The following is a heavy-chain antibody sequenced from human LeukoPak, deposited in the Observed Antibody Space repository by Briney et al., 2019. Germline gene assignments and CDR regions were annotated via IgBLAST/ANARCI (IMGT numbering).Heavy chain of an antibody. CDR2: IYNSGST. CDR3: AREATTRFYFDF. J-gene: IGHJ4*02. CDR1: GASISGSY. D-gene: IGHD1-26*01. V-gene: IGHV4-59*01. Sequence: SETLSLTCSVSGASISGSYWSWIRQPPGKGLEWIGYIYNSGSTNHNPSLKSRVTISVDTSKNQFSLKLSSVTAADTAVYYCAREATTRFYFDFWGQGTLVTVSS.